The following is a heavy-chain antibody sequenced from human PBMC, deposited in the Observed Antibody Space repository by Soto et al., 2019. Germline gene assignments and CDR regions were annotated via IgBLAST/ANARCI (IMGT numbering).Heavy chain of an antibody. D-gene: IGHD3-3*01. Sequence: QLVESGGGLVKPGGSLRLSCAASGFTFSDYYMSWIRQAPGKGLEWVSYISSSGTTIYYADSVKGRFTISRDNVKSSLYLQMNSLRAEYTAVYYCAEPGGVLGFLEWFDYWGQGTLVTVSS. CDR1: GFTFSDYY. V-gene: IGHV3-11*01. CDR2: ISSSGTTI. CDR3: AEPGGVLGFLEWFDY. J-gene: IGHJ5*01.